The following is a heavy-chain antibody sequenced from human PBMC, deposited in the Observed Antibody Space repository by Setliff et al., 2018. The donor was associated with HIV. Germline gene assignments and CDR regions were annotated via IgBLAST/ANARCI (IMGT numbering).Heavy chain of an antibody. CDR3: ARRAPGGGYGPAWYFDY. D-gene: IGHD5-12*01. CDR2: IYTSGST. J-gene: IGHJ4*02. Sequence: SETLSLTCTVPGGSISSYYWSWIRQPPGKGLEWIGYIYTSGSTNYNPSLKSRVTISVDTSKNQFSLKLSSVPAADTAVYYCARRAPGGGYGPAWYFDYWGQGTLVTVSS. CDR1: GGSISSYY. V-gene: IGHV4-4*09.